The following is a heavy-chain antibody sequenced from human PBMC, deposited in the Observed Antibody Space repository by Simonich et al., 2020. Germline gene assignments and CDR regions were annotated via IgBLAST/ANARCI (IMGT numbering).Heavy chain of an antibody. D-gene: IGHD1-1*01. V-gene: IGHV1-18*01. J-gene: IGHJ3*02. CDR3: ARSTTGTTAFDI. CDR2: ISAYNGIT. Sequence: VQLVQSGAEVKKPGASVKVSCKASCYTFTSYGISWVRQAPGQGLEWLGSISAYNGITNHAQKLQGRVTMTTDTSTSTAYMEMSSLRSDDTAVYYCARSTTGTTAFDIWGQGTMVTVSS. CDR1: CYTFTSYG.